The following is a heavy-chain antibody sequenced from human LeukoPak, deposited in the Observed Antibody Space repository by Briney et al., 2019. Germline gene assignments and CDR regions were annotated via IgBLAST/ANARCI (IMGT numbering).Heavy chain of an antibody. CDR1: GFTFSSYA. V-gene: IGHV3-23*01. Sequence: GGSLRLSCVASGFTFSSYAMSWVRQAPGKGLEWVSAISSSDGYTYYADSVKDRSTISRDNSKNTVSLEMNSLRAEDTAIYYCVKTLHYGHFGKFDSWGQGTLVTVSS. D-gene: IGHD4-17*01. CDR3: VKTLHYGHFGKFDS. CDR2: ISSSDGYT. J-gene: IGHJ4*02.